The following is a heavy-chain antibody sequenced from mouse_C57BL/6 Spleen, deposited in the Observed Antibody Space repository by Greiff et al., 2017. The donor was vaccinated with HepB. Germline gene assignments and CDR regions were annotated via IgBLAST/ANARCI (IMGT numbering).Heavy chain of an antibody. CDR3: ARIPHYYGSSYGYFDV. CDR1: GFTFTDYY. Sequence: EVKLEESGGGLVQPGGSLSLSCAASGFTFTDYYMSWVRQPPGKALEWLGFIRNKANGYTTEYSASVKGRFTISRDNSQSILYLQMNALRAEDSATYYCARIPHYYGSSYGYFDVWGTGTTVTVSS. J-gene: IGHJ1*03. V-gene: IGHV7-3*01. CDR2: IRNKANGYTT. D-gene: IGHD1-1*01.